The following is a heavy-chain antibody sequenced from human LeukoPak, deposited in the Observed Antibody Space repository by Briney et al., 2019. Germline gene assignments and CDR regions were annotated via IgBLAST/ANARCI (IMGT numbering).Heavy chain of an antibody. CDR1: GFTLSYYN. D-gene: IGHD3-10*02. Sequence: GGSLRLSCAASGFTLSYYNMNWVRQAPGKGLEWVSYISSSGSTIYYADSVKGRFTISRDNAKNSLYLQMNSLRAEDTAVYYCAELGITMIGGVWGKGTTVTISS. CDR2: ISSSGSTI. J-gene: IGHJ6*04. V-gene: IGHV3-48*04. CDR3: AELGITMIGGV.